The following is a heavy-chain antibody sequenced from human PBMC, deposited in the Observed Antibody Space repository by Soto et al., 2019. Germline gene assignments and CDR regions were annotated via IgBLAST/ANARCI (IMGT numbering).Heavy chain of an antibody. Sequence: GGSLRLSCAASGLTFSSYWMHWVRQAPGKGLVWVSRINSDGSSTSYADSVKGRFTISRDNAKNTLYLQMNSLRAEDTAVYYCARSRPYDSLDYWGQGTLVTVSS. CDR2: INSDGSST. CDR1: GLTFSSYW. D-gene: IGHD5-12*01. J-gene: IGHJ4*02. CDR3: ARSRPYDSLDY. V-gene: IGHV3-74*01.